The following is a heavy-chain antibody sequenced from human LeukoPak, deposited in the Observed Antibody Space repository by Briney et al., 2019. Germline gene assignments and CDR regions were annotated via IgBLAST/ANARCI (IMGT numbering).Heavy chain of an antibody. V-gene: IGHV4-4*07. CDR3: ARALIVGATHWFDP. J-gene: IGHJ5*02. Sequence: KPSDTLSLTCTVSGGSISSYYWSGIRQPAGKGLECIGRIYTSGSTNYNPSLKSRVTMSVDTSKNQSSLKLSSVTAADTAVYYCARALIVGATHWFDPWGQGTLVTVSS. D-gene: IGHD1-26*01. CDR2: IYTSGST. CDR1: GGSISSYY.